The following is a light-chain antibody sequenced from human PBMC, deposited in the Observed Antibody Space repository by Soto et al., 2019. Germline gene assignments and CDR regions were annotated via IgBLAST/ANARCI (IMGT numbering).Light chain of an antibody. CDR1: QIVGSN. V-gene: IGKV3-15*01. Sequence: EIVMTQSPATLSVSPGERATLSCRASQIVGSNLAWYQQKPGQAPRLLIYGASTRATDIPARFSGSGSGTEFTLTISSLQSEDFAVYYCQQYNNWPPEITFGPGTKVDIK. J-gene: IGKJ3*01. CDR3: QQYNNWPPEIT. CDR2: GAS.